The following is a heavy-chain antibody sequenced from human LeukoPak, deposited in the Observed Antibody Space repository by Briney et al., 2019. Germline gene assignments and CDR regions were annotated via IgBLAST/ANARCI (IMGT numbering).Heavy chain of an antibody. V-gene: IGHV3-72*01. J-gene: IGHJ4*02. Sequence: PGGFLRLSCAASGFTFRNYGMRWVRQAPGKGLEWCGRTKNKGNGFTREYAASVKGRFTISRDDSKNSLYLQMNSLKTEDTAIYHCVAMIREVGYWGQGILVTVSS. CDR1: GFTFRNYG. CDR3: VAMIREVGY. D-gene: IGHD3-10*01. CDR2: TKNKGNGFTR.